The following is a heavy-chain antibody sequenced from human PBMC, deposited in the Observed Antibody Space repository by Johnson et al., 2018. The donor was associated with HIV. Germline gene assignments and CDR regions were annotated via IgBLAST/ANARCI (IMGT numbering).Heavy chain of an antibody. D-gene: IGHD6-19*01. CDR3: ARDSFIAVTLSDAFDI. Sequence: QVQLVESGGGVVQPGGSLRLSCAASGFAFSNYAMHWVRQAPGKGLEWMAIISYDGSNEYYADSVKGRFTISRDNSKNTLYLHMSSLRAEDTALYYCARDSFIAVTLSDAFDIWGQGTVVTGSS. J-gene: IGHJ3*02. CDR2: ISYDGSNE. V-gene: IGHV3-30-3*01. CDR1: GFAFSNYA.